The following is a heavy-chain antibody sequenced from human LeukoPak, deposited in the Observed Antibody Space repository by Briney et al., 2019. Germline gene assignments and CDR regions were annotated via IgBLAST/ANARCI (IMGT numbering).Heavy chain of an antibody. CDR3: AREGLAVAAYFDY. J-gene: IGHJ4*02. CDR2: IWYDGSNK. D-gene: IGHD6-19*01. Sequence: AGGSLRLSCAASGFTFSSYGMHWVRQAPGKGLERVAVIWYDGSNKYYADSVKGRFTISRDNSKNTLYLQMNSLRVEDTAVYYCAREGLAVAAYFDYWGQGTLVTVSS. CDR1: GFTFSSYG. V-gene: IGHV3-33*01.